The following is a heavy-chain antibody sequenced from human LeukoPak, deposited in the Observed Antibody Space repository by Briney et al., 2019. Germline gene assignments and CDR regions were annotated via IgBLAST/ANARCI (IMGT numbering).Heavy chain of an antibody. J-gene: IGHJ4*02. CDR1: GFPFSSYV. V-gene: IGHV3-48*02. Sequence: GGPLRRSCAASGFPFSSYVMSWVRQAPGKGLEWVSYINHNGETIYYPDFVKGRFTISRDNAKNSLYLQMNSLRDEDTAVYYCARDNDWAFDYWGQGTLVTVSS. CDR2: INHNGETI. D-gene: IGHD3-9*01. CDR3: ARDNDWAFDY.